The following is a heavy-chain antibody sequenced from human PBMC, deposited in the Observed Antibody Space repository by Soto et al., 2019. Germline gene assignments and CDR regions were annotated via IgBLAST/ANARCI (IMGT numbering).Heavy chain of an antibody. CDR1: GFSFDDYA. Sequence: PGGSLRLSCAASGFSFDDYAMHWVRQAPGKGLEWVSSISWNSGSIAYADSVKGRFAISRDNAKNSLHLQMNSLRAEDTALYYCAKDRLTGYSARWYDGMDVWGQGTTVTVSS. D-gene: IGHD6-13*01. V-gene: IGHV3-9*01. CDR2: ISWNSGSI. J-gene: IGHJ6*02. CDR3: AKDRLTGYSARWYDGMDV.